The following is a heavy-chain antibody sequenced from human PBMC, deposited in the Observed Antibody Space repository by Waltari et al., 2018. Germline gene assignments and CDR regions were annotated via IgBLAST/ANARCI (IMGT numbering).Heavy chain of an antibody. D-gene: IGHD2-15*01. CDR1: GDSVTNNYW. J-gene: IGHJ4*02. CDR3: ARDRGRGLYLDS. V-gene: IGHV4-4*02. Sequence: QLQLQESGPGLVTPSGTLSLTCPVSGDSVTNNYWWSWVRQSPGKGLEWLGQIHGSGRTNYNPSFASRITVSIDTSNIQFSLKVTSATAADTAVYYCARDRGRGLYLDSWGRGALLTVS. CDR2: IHGSGRT.